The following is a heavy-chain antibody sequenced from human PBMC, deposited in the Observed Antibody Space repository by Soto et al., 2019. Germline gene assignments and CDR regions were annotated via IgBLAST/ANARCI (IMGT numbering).Heavy chain of an antibody. CDR1: VGTFGSCA. D-gene: IGHD6-19*01. V-gene: IGHV1-69*13. CDR2: IIPIFGTA. Sequence: GASVEVSCKASVGTFGSCASSWVRQAPGQGLEWMGGIIPIFGTANYAQKFQGRVTITADESTSTAYMELSSLRSEDTAVYYCARRTGTRYSATSNRYSSGWYEGKYYYYYGMDVWGQGTTVTVSS. J-gene: IGHJ6*02. CDR3: ARRTGTRYSATSNRYSSGWYEGKYYYYYGMDV.